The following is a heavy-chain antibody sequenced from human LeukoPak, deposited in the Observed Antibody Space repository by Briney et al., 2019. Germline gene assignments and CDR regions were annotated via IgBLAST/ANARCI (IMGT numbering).Heavy chain of an antibody. D-gene: IGHD1-14*01. V-gene: IGHV3-33*01. Sequence: GGSLRLSCAASGFTFSRYGMHWVRQAPGKGLEWVAVIWYNGGNEYYADSVKGRFTISRDNSKNTVYLQMNSLRPEDTAVYYCARSQGSTYNPRSGFDYWGQGTLVTVSS. J-gene: IGHJ4*02. CDR3: ARSQGSTYNPRSGFDY. CDR2: IWYNGGNE. CDR1: GFTFSRYG.